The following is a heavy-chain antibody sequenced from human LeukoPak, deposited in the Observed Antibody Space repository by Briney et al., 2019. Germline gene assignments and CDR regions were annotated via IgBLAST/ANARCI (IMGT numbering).Heavy chain of an antibody. CDR2: IYSGGST. CDR3: ASFPNSGD. Sequence: PGRSLRLSCAASGFTFSSYAMHWVRQAPGKGLEWVSVIYSGGSTYYADSVKGRFTISRDNSKNTLYLQMNSLRAEDTAVYYCASFPNSGDWGQGTLVTVSS. D-gene: IGHD4-23*01. J-gene: IGHJ4*02. CDR1: GFTFSSYA. V-gene: IGHV3-66*01.